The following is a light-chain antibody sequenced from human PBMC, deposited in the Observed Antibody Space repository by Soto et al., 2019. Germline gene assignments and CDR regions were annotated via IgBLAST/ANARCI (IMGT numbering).Light chain of an antibody. Sequence: EIVLTQSPGTLSLSPGERATLSCRASETVSTSYFAWYQQKPGQAPRLLIYAASTRATGIPDRFSGSGSGTDFTLSISRLEPEDFAVYYCQLYGTSPKPFGQGTKVDIK. CDR1: ETVSTSY. J-gene: IGKJ1*01. CDR2: AAS. CDR3: QLYGTSPKP. V-gene: IGKV3-20*01.